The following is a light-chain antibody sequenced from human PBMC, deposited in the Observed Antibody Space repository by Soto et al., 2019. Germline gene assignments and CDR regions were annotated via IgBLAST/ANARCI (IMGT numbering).Light chain of an antibody. CDR1: SSNIGAGYD. CDR2: GNM. V-gene: IGLV1-40*01. CDR3: QSYDSSMSAVV. Sequence: QSVLTQPPSVSGAPGQRVTISCTGSSSNIGAGYDVQWYQQLPGTAPKLLIYGNMNRPSGVPDRFSGSKSGTSASLAITGLQAEDEADYYCQSYDSSMSAVVFGGGTQLTV. J-gene: IGLJ2*01.